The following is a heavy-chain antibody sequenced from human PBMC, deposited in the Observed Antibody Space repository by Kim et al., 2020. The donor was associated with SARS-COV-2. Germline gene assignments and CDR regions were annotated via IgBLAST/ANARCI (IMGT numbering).Heavy chain of an antibody. CDR3: ARLRTVTGGFDY. CDR2: IYYSGST. V-gene: IGHV4-39*01. D-gene: IGHD4-17*01. CDR1: GGSISSSSYY. Sequence: SETLSLTCTVSGGSISSSSYYWGWIRQPPGKGLEWIGSIYYSGSTYYNPSLKSRVTISVDTSKNQFSLKLSSVTAADTAVYYCARLRTVTGGFDYWGQGTLVTVSS. J-gene: IGHJ4*02.